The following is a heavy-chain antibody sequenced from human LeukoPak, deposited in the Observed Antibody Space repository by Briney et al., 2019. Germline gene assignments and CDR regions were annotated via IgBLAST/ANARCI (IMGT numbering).Heavy chain of an antibody. CDR1: GFTVSSNY. J-gene: IGHJ4*02. D-gene: IGHD2-15*01. CDR3: ARDPFGYCSGGSCYSDY. CDR2: IYSGGST. V-gene: IGHV3-66*01. Sequence: GGSLRLSCAASGFTVSSNYMSWVRQAPGKGLEWVSVIYSGGSTYYADSVKGRFTISRDNSKNTLYLQVNSLRAEDTAVYYCARDPFGYCSGGSCYSDYWGQGTLVTVSS.